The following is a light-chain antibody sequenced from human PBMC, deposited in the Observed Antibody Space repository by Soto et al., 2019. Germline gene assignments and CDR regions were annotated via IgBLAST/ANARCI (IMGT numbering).Light chain of an antibody. J-gene: IGKJ4*01. CDR2: AAS. Sequence: EIVMTQSPATLSVSPGERATLSCRASQSITSNLAWYQQKPGQAPRLLIYAASTRATGVPARFSASGSGTEFTLTISSLQPEDFGTYYCQQANSFPLTFGGGTKVDIK. CDR3: QQANSFPLT. CDR1: QSITSN. V-gene: IGKV3-15*01.